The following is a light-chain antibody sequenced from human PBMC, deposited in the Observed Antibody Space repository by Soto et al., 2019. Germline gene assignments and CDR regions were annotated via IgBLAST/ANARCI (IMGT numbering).Light chain of an antibody. CDR3: SSYSGTYTV. Sequence: QSALTQPASESGSPGQSITISCTGTSSDIGSYNYVSWYQRHPGRAPKLLIYDVSYRPSGVSDRLSGSKSGYTASLTISGLQTEDEADYYCSSYSGTYTVFGGGTKLTVL. J-gene: IGLJ2*01. CDR1: SSDIGSYNY. V-gene: IGLV2-14*03. CDR2: DVS.